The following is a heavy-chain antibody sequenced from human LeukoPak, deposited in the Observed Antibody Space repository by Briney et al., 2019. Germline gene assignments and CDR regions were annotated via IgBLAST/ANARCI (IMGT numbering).Heavy chain of an antibody. J-gene: IGHJ5*02. V-gene: IGHV1-8*02. CDR2: MNPNSGNT. Sequence: ASVKVSCKASGYTFTSYDINWVRQATGQGLEWMGWMNPNSGNTGYAQKFQGRLSLTRDMSTSTDYMELSSLRSEDTAVYYCARDNSVGDTAWWFDPWGQGTLVTVSS. CDR1: GYTFTSYD. CDR3: ARDNSVGDTAWWFDP. D-gene: IGHD1-26*01.